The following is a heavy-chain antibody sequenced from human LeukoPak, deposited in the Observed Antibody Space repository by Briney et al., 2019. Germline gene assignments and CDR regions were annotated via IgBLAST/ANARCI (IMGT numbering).Heavy chain of an antibody. CDR3: ARDLEYLYPGGAFDI. CDR1: GYTFTSNY. D-gene: IGHD3-16*01. V-gene: IGHV1-2*02. Sequence: ASVKVSCKAFGYTFTSNYMHWVRQAPGQGLEWMGWINPNSGGTNYAQKFQGRVTMTRDTSISTAYMELSRLRSDDTAVYYCARDLEYLYPGGAFDIWGQGTMVTVSS. J-gene: IGHJ3*02. CDR2: INPNSGGT.